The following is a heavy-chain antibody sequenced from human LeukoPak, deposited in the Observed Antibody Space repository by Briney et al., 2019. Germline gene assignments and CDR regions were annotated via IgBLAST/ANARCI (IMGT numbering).Heavy chain of an antibody. J-gene: IGHJ4*02. CDR1: GGSFSGYY. CDR3: ARGSTLRYFDWYIPDVYGY. V-gene: IGHV4-34*01. CDR2: INHSGST. Sequence: SETLSLTCAVYGGSFSGYYWSWIRQPPGKGLEWIGEINHSGSTNYNPSLKSRVTISVDTSKNQFSLKLSSVTAADTAVYYCARGSTLRYFDWYIPDVYGYWGQGTLVTVSS. D-gene: IGHD3-9*01.